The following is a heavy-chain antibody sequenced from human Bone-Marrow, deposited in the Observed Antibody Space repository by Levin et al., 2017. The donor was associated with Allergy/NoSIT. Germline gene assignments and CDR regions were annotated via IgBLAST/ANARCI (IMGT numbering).Heavy chain of an antibody. CDR3: AIYGSGNDYSAFDI. CDR1: GFTVSSNH. Sequence: GGSLRLSCAASGFTVSSNHMSWVRQAPGKGLEWVSLIYSGGRGYYADSARGRFTISRDNSKNTLYLQLNSLRAEDTAGYYCAIYGSGNDYSAFDIWGQGTMVTVSS. CDR2: IYSGGRG. D-gene: IGHD3-10*01. J-gene: IGHJ3*02. V-gene: IGHV3-53*01.